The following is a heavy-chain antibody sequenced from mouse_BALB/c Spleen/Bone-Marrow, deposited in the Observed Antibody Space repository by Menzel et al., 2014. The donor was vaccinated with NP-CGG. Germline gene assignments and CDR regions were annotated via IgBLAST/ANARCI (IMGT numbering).Heavy chain of an antibody. CDR2: IDPANGNT. CDR1: GFNIKDTY. V-gene: IGHV14-3*02. J-gene: IGHJ2*01. D-gene: IGHD1-1*01. Sequence: EVKLVESGAELVKPGASVELSCTASGFNIKDTYMHWVKQRPEQGLEWIGRIDPANGNTKYDPKFQGKATITADTSSNTAYLQLSSLTSEDTAVYYCASYYYGLYFDYWGQGTTLTVSP. CDR3: ASYYYGLYFDY.